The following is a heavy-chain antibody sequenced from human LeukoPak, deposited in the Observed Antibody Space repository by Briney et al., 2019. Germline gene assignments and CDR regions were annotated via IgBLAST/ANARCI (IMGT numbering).Heavy chain of an antibody. D-gene: IGHD2/OR15-2a*01. CDR3: VKGVKYTNYFHTGLFDS. CDR1: GFTFGDYA. V-gene: IGHV3-43D*04. Sequence: GGFLRLSCAASGFTFGDYAMHWVRQAPGKGLEWVSLTSWNGKSTYYSHSTKGRFTISRDNSKNFLYLQMNSLRPEDTAWYYCVKGVKYTNYFHTGLFDSWGQGTLVTVSS. CDR2: TSWNGKST. J-gene: IGHJ4*02.